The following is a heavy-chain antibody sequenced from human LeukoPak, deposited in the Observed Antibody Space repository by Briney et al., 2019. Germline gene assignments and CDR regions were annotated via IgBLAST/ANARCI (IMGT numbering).Heavy chain of an antibody. CDR1: GFTFSDYY. D-gene: IGHD3-3*01. CDR2: ISSSGNTM. Sequence: GRSMRLACAASGFTFSDYYMGWIRHAPGGGREWDSYISSSGNTMFYADSVQGRFTISRDNAKNSLYLQMNSLRAEDTAVYYCARDGGWFDPWGQGTLVTVSS. J-gene: IGHJ5*02. CDR3: ARDGGWFDP. V-gene: IGHV3-11*01.